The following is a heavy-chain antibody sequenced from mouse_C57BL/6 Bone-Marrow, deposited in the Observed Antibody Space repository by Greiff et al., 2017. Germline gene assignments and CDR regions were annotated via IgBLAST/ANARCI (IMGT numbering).Heavy chain of an antibody. D-gene: IGHD2-5*01. CDR3: TTDYSNFYAMDY. V-gene: IGHV14-4*01. Sequence: EVQLQESGAELVRPGASVKLSCTASGFNIKDDYMHWVKQRPEQGLEWIGWIDPENGDTEYASKFQGKATITADTSSNTAYLQLSSLTSEDTAVYYCTTDYSNFYAMDYWGKGTSVTVSS. J-gene: IGHJ4*01. CDR1: GFNIKDDY. CDR2: IDPENGDT.